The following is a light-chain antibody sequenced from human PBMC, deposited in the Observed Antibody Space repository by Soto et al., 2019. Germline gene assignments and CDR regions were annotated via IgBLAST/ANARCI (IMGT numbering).Light chain of an antibody. V-gene: IGKV1-27*01. CDR3: QKYNSAPPIT. CDR2: AAS. J-gene: IGKJ5*01. CDR1: QDIGNY. Sequence: DIQMTQSPSSLSASVGDRVTITCRASQDIGNYLACYQQKPGKVPKLLIYAASTLQSGVPSRFSGSGSGTDFTLTISSLQPEDVVTYYSQKYNSAPPITFGPGTRLECK.